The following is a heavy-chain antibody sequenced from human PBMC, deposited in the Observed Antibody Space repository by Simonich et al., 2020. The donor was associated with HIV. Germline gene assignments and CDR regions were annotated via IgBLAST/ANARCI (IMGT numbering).Heavy chain of an antibody. V-gene: IGHV4-34*01. J-gene: IGHJ1*01. CDR3: ARLTAGGLGEYFQH. D-gene: IGHD6-13*01. CDR2: INHSGST. CDR1: GGSFSGYY. Sequence: QVQLQQWGAGLLKTSETLSLTCAVYGGSFSGYYWSWIRQPPGKGLEWIGEINHSGSTNYNPALKSRVTISVDTSKNQVSLKLSSVTAADTAVYYCARLTAGGLGEYFQHWGQGTLVTVSS.